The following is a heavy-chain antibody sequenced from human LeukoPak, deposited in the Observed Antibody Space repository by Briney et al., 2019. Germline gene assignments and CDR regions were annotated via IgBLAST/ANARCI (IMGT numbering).Heavy chain of an antibody. CDR2: ISYNGNT. J-gene: IGHJ3*02. Sequence: SETLSLTCTVSGGSIISSDYHWGWVRQPPGKGLEWIGTISYNGNTDYNPSLRSRVTISVDTSNNQFSLRLGSVTAADTAVYHCARHCCSGPAKRVFDIWGQGTMVTVSS. CDR1: GGSIISSDYH. V-gene: IGHV4-39*01. D-gene: IGHD2-15*01. CDR3: ARHCCSGPAKRVFDI.